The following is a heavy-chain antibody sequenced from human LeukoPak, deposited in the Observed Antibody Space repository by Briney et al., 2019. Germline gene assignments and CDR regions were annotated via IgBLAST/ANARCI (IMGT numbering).Heavy chain of an antibody. Sequence: ASVKVSCKASGYTFTSYYMHWVRQAPGQGLEWMGIINPSGGSTSYAQKFQGRVTMTRDTSISTAYMKLSRLRSDDTAVYYCARAQYYDFWSGYYYFDYWGQGTLVTVSS. J-gene: IGHJ4*02. CDR3: ARAQYYDFWSGYYYFDY. CDR2: INPSGGST. D-gene: IGHD3-3*01. CDR1: GYTFTSYY. V-gene: IGHV1-46*01.